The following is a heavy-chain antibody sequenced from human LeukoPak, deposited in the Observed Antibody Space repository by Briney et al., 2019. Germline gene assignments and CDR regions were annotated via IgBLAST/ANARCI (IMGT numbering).Heavy chain of an antibody. CDR2: INHSGST. D-gene: IGHD3-10*01. CDR3: ARGVVPRSARYYYGSAQGMDV. J-gene: IGHJ6*04. CDR1: GGFFSGYY. Sequence: SEALSLTFACYGGFFSGYYCSWIRQPPGKGLAWVGEINHSGSTNYNPSLKSRVTISVDTSKDQFSLKLSSVTAADTAVYYCARGVVPRSARYYYGSAQGMDVWGKGTTVTVSS. V-gene: IGHV4-34*01.